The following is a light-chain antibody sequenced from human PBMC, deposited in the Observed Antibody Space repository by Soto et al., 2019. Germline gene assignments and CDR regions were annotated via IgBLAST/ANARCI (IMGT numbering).Light chain of an antibody. Sequence: DIQMTQSPSSLSASVEDRVIITCRASQSISNHLNWYQQKPGKAPRLLIHAASSLQSGVPSRFSGSGSGTDFTLTISSLQPADFATYYCQQSYSSPWTFGQGTKVDIK. CDR3: QQSYSSPWT. CDR1: QSISNH. J-gene: IGKJ1*01. CDR2: AAS. V-gene: IGKV1-39*01.